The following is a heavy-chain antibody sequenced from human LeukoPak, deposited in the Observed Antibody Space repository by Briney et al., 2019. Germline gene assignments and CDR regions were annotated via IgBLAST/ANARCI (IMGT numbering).Heavy chain of an antibody. CDR1: GYILTDYY. CDR2: VGPQDGGT. D-gene: IGHD3-22*01. CDR3: PTPRGSGSYYDNTFAY. Sequence: ASVKVSCKSSGYILTDYYIHWEQEAPGKGLGWGGRVGPQDGGTKYAEKFKGRITITADTSTDKAYLELRSLTSADPAIYYCPTPRGSGSYYDNTFAYWGQGTLVTVSS. J-gene: IGHJ4*02. V-gene: IGHV1-69-2*01.